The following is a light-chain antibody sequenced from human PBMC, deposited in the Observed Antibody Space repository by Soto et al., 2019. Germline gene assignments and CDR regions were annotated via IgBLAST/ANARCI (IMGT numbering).Light chain of an antibody. CDR3: QQYYSFPPT. V-gene: IGKV1D-8*01. CDR1: QGISSY. Sequence: IWMTQSPCLLXGXXXXXVXXICXMSQGISSYLAWYQQKPGKAPELLIYAASTLQSGVPSRFSGSGSGTDFTLTISCLQSEDFATYYCQQYYSFPPTFGQGTKVDI. CDR2: AAS. J-gene: IGKJ1*01.